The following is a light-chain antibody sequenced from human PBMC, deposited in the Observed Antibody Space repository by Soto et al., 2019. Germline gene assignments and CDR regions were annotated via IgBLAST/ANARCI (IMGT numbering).Light chain of an antibody. V-gene: IGLV4-69*01. CDR1: SGHSSYA. CDR2: LNSDGSH. J-gene: IGLJ2*01. Sequence: QSVLTQSPSASASLGASVKLTCTLSSGHSSYAIAWHQQQPEKGPRYLMKLNSDGSHSKGDGIPDRFSGSSSGDESYLTISSLQSEDEADYYCQTWGTGIRVVFGGGTKLTGL. CDR3: QTWGTGIRVV.